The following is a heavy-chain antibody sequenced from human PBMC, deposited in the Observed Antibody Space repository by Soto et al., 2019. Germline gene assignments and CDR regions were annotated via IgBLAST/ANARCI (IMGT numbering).Heavy chain of an antibody. CDR1: GDSISSSSYY. CDR2: LYYSANT. V-gene: IGHV4-39*01. Sequence: QLQLQESGPGLVKPSETLSLTCTVSGDSISSSSYYWGWIRQPPGKGLEWIVSLYYSANTYYNPSLKSRVTISVDTSNNHFSLRLNSVTAADTAVYYCARHGPWSYVLWGQGTLVSVSS. CDR3: ARHGPWSYVL. J-gene: IGHJ4*02. D-gene: IGHD2-21*01.